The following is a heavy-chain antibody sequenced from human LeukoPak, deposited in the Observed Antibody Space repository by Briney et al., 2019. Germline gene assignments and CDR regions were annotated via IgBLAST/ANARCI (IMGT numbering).Heavy chain of an antibody. CDR1: GYSISGGYY. CDR3: ARRVGATKYYFDY. D-gene: IGHD1-26*01. J-gene: IGHJ4*02. CDR2: IYHSGST. Sequence: SETLSLTCAVSGYSISGGYYWGWIRQPPGKGLEWIGSIYHSGSTYYNPSLKSRVTISVDTSKNQFSLKLSSVTAADTAVYYCARRVGATKYYFDYWGQGTLVTVSS. V-gene: IGHV4-38-2*01.